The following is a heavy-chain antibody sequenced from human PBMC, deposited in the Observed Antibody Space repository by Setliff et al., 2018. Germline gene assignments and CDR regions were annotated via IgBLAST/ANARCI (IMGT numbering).Heavy chain of an antibody. V-gene: IGHV1-69*05. Sequence: SVKVSCKASGGTFSSYAISWVRQAPGQGLEWMGGIIPIFGTANYAQKFQGRVTITTDESTSTAYTELSSLRSEDTAVYYCARGGDVDGWYFDLWGRGTLVTVSS. J-gene: IGHJ2*01. D-gene: IGHD3-10*01. CDR2: IIPIFGTA. CDR1: GGTFSSYA. CDR3: ARGGDVDGWYFDL.